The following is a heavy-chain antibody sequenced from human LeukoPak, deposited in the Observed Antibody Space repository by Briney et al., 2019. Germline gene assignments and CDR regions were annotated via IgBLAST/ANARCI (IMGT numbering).Heavy chain of an antibody. J-gene: IGHJ4*02. CDR2: IYYSGST. D-gene: IGHD6-13*01. CDR3: ARDPALRQQQPHLFDY. CDR1: GGSISSYY. Sequence: SETLSLTCTVSGGSISSYYWSWIRQPPGKGLEWIGYIYYSGSTNYNPSLQSRVTISVDTSKNQFSLKLSSVTAADTAVYYCARDPALRQQQPHLFDYWGQGTLVTVSS. V-gene: IGHV4-59*01.